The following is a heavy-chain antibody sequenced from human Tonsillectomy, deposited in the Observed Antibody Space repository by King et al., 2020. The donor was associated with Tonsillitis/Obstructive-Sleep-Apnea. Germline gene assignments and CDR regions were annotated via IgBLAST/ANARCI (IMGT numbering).Heavy chain of an antibody. V-gene: IGHV4-34*01. CDR3: ARNDIVIVPGAMADAFDI. D-gene: IGHD2-2*01. Sequence: VQLQQWGAGLLKPSETLSLTCAVSGGSFSVYYWSWIRQPPGKGLEWIGEINHGGSTNYNPSLKSRVTISLDTSKKQFSLKLSSVTAADTAVYYCARNDIVIVPGAMADAFDIWGQGTMVTVSS. CDR1: GGSFSVYY. CDR2: INHGGST. J-gene: IGHJ3*02.